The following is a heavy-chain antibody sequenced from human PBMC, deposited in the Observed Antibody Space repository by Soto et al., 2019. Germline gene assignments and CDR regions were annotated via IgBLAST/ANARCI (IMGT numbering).Heavy chain of an antibody. CDR3: ARLGAYYQAMDS. J-gene: IGHJ1*01. CDR2: IYYAGTT. V-gene: IGHV4-59*08. D-gene: IGHD3-22*01. Sequence: SETPSLTCTVSNGSISPNYWSWIRQPPGKGLEWIGYIYYAGTTTYNPSLQSRVSISVDTSKNEVSLKLTSVTAADTAVYFCARLGAYYQAMDSWGQGTLVTVSS. CDR1: NGSISPNY.